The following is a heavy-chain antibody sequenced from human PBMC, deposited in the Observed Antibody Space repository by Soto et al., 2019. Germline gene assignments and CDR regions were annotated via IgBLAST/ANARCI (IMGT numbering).Heavy chain of an antibody. CDR3: AGTYSSSYSRYPVYYGMDV. D-gene: IGHD3-22*01. CDR1: GDSIGSYF. V-gene: IGHV4-59*01. J-gene: IGHJ6*02. CDR2: VYHSGST. Sequence: SETLSLTCTVSGDSIGSYFWSWIRQPPGKGLEWIGCVYHSGSTNYSPSLKRRVSISVDTSKNQFSLRLTSVTAADTAVYYCAGTYSSSYSRYPVYYGMDVWGQRTTVTVS.